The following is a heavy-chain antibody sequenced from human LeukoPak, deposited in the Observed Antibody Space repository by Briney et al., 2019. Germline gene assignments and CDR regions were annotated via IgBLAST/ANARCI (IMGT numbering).Heavy chain of an antibody. CDR3: ARVGDYGALADAFDI. V-gene: IGHV3-30*02. CDR2: IRYDSTDK. Sequence: SGGSLRLSCAASDFTFSIYGMHWVRQAPGKGLEWVAFIRYDSTDKFYADSVKGRFTISRDNAKNTLYLQMNSLRAEDTAVYYCARVGDYGALADAFDIWGQGTMVTVS. CDR1: DFTFSIYG. D-gene: IGHD4-17*01. J-gene: IGHJ3*02.